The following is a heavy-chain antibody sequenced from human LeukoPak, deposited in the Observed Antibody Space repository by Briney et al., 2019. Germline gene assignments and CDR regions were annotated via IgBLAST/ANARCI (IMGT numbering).Heavy chain of an antibody. J-gene: IGHJ4*02. CDR3: ATYSSSWNGGDFDY. D-gene: IGHD6-13*01. Sequence: GASVKVSCKASGYTFTSYGISWVRQAPGQGLEWMGWISAYNGNTNYAQKLQGRVTMTTDTSTSTAYMELRSLRSDDTAVYYCATYSSSWNGGDFDYWGQGTLVTVSS. CDR1: GYTFTSYG. V-gene: IGHV1-18*01. CDR2: ISAYNGNT.